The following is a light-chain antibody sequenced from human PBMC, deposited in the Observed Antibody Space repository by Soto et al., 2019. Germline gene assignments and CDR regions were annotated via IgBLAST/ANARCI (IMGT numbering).Light chain of an antibody. V-gene: IGLV2-14*03. CDR1: SSDVGGYNA. CDR2: GVS. CDR3: SSYASGGSYV. J-gene: IGLJ1*01. Sequence: QSALTQPASVSGSPGRSITISCSGSSSDVGGYNAVSWYQQHPGKVPKLVIYGVSDRPSGISSRFSASKSGNTASLTISGLQAEDEADYYCSSYASGGSYVFGTGTKLTVL.